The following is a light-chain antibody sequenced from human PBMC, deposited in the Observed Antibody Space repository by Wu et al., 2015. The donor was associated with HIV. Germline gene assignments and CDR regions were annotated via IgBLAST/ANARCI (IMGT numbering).Light chain of an antibody. CDR1: QSVSSN. CDR2: GAS. J-gene: IGKJ4*01. Sequence: EIVMTQSPATLSVSPGERATLSCRASQSVSSNLAWYQQKPGQAPRLLIYGASTRATGIPDRFSGSGSGTDFTLTISRLEPEDFAVYYCQQYGSSPPSLTFGGGTKVETK. V-gene: IGKV3-20*01. CDR3: QQYGSSPPSLT.